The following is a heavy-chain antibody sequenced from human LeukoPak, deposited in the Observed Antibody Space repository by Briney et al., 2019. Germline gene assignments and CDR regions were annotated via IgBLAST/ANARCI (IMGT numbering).Heavy chain of an antibody. CDR1: GGSVSGGSISSNY. CDR2: IHDSGST. D-gene: IGHD5-18*01. V-gene: IGHV4-61*01. J-gene: IGHJ6*03. CDR3: ARGRIQLEYYHYYYMDV. Sequence: SETLSLTCTVSGGSVSGGSISSNYWSWIRQPPGKGPEWIGYIHDSGSTKYNPSLKRRVTISVDTANNQFSLEVSSVTAADTAVYYCARGRIQLEYYHYYYMDVWGKGTTVTVSS.